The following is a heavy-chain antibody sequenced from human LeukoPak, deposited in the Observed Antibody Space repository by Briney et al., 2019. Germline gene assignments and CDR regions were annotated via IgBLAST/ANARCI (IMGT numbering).Heavy chain of an antibody. D-gene: IGHD6-25*01. J-gene: IGHJ5*02. CDR3: ASGSGGGLLGWFDP. CDR2: IYHSGST. CDR1: GYSISSGYY. V-gene: IGHV4-38-2*01. Sequence: KPSETLSLTCAVSGYSISSGYYWGSIRQPPGKGLEWIWSIYHSGSTYYNPSLKSRVTISVDTSKNQFPLNLNSVTAADTAMYYCASGSGGGLLGWFDPWGQGTLVTVSS.